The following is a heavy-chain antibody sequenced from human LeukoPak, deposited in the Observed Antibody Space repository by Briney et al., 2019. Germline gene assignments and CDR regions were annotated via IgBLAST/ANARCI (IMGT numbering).Heavy chain of an antibody. CDR1: GFTFSSNW. D-gene: IGHD6-19*01. Sequence: GGSLRLSCAASGFTFSSNWIHWVRQGPGRGLMWVSHINPDGSTTTYADSVKGRFTISRDNAKNTVYLQMSSLRDEDTAVYYCAIDPWGSPWSWGQGTLVTVSS. CDR3: AIDPWGSPWS. V-gene: IGHV3-74*03. J-gene: IGHJ5*02. CDR2: INPDGSTT.